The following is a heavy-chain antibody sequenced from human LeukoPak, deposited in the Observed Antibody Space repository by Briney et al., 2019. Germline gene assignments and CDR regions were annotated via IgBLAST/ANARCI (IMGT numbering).Heavy chain of an antibody. J-gene: IGHJ4*02. CDR1: GFTFSSYI. CDR2: ISSSISDI. CDR3: ASVLNWNSGEVFDY. Sequence: RGSLRLSCAASGFTFSSYIMNWVPPAPGERLGWVSSISSSISDIYYAHSSKGRFTISRDNSKNTLYMHMNSLRAEDTPVYYIASVLNWNSGEVFDYTGQGTLVTVSS. V-gene: IGHV3-21*01. D-gene: IGHD1-7*01.